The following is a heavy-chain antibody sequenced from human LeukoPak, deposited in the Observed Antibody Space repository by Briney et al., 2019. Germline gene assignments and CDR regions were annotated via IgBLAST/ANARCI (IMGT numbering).Heavy chain of an antibody. V-gene: IGHV3-74*01. CDR1: GFTFSSYW. D-gene: IGHD5-12*01. Sequence: PGGSLRLSCAASGFTFSSYWMHWVRQAPGKGLVCVSRINSHGSSTYYADSVKGRFTISRDNSKNTLYQQTNSLRAEDTAVYYCAKDGGYSGWTGYDYDYWGQGTLVTVSS. J-gene: IGHJ4*02. CDR2: INSHGSST. CDR3: AKDGGYSGWTGYDYDY.